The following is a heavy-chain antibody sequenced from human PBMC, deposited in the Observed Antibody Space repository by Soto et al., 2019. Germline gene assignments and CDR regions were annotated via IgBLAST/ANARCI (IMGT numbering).Heavy chain of an antibody. CDR1: GASISSYY. D-gene: IGHD1-1*01. Sequence: QVQLQESGPGLVKPSETLSLTCTVSGASISSYYWSWIRQPPGKGLEWIGYVYYSGSTNYNPSLKSRVTIPVDTSKNQFSLKLSSVTAADTATYYCARDTTPSRWGQGILVTVSS. CDR3: ARDTTPSR. J-gene: IGHJ4*02. V-gene: IGHV4-59*01. CDR2: VYYSGST.